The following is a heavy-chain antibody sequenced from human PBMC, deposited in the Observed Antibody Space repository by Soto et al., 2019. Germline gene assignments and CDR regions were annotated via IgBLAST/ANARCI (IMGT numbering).Heavy chain of an antibody. CDR3: VARIQLWNRVDF. CDR2: ISSSGTTI. V-gene: IGHV3-11*01. J-gene: IGHJ4*02. Sequence: GGSLRLSCAASRLTFSDYYMSWIRQAPGKGLEWLSYISSSGTTIHYADSVKGRFAISRDNAQNSLFLQMNSLRAEDTAVYYCVARIQLWNRVDFWGQGTLVTVSS. D-gene: IGHD5-18*01. CDR1: RLTFSDYY.